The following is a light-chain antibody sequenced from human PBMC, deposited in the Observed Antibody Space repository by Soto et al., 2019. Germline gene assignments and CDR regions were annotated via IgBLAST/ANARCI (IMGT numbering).Light chain of an antibody. CDR1: SSDVGGYNY. J-gene: IGLJ1*01. CDR2: DVS. CDR3: RAHPTISSR. Sequence: QSVLTQPASVSGSPGQSITISCTGTSSDVGGYNYVSWYQQHPGKAPKLMIYDVSNRPSGVSNRFSGSKSGNTASLTISGLQAEDEADYYCRAHPTISSRFGTGTKVTVL. V-gene: IGLV2-14*01.